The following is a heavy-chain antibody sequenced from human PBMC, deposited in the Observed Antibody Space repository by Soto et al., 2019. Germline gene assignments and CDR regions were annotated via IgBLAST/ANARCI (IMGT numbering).Heavy chain of an antibody. CDR1: GYSFTGYY. Sequence: QVQLVQSGAEVKKPGASVKVSCKASGYSFTGYYMHWVRQAPGQGLEWMGWIDPHSGGTNYVPECQGRVAMTSDTSMTTVYMELSRLRSDDTAVYYCARCVPAAIHLGWFDPWGQGTLVTVSS. J-gene: IGHJ5*02. CDR2: IDPHSGGT. D-gene: IGHD2-2*02. CDR3: ARCVPAAIHLGWFDP. V-gene: IGHV1-2*02.